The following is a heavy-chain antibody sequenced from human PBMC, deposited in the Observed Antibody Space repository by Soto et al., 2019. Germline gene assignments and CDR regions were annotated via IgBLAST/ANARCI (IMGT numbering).Heavy chain of an antibody. D-gene: IGHD4-17*01. CDR1: GGSVSSDSYY. J-gene: IGHJ4*02. V-gene: IGHV4-61*01. Sequence: QVQLQESGPRLVQPSETLSLTCSVSGGSVSSDSYYWSWIRQPPGGGLEGIGYIYFSGTTNYNPSLERRITILVDSSKNQFSLKLSSVTAADTAVYYCARSPGSGDYVDYWGQGTLVAVSS. CDR2: IYFSGTT. CDR3: ARSPGSGDYVDY.